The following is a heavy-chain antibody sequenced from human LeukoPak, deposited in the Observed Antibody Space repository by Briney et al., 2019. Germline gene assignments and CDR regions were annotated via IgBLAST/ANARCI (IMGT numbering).Heavy chain of an antibody. V-gene: IGHV3-11*05. CDR2: ISSTPGFT. J-gene: IGHJ4*02. CDR3: ARGVYYFDY. CDR1: GFTFSDHY. Sequence: KARGSLRLSCAASGFTFSDHYMNWVRQAPGKGLEWLSYISSTPGFTNYADSVKGRFTISRDNAKNSLYLQMNSLRGDDTAVYYCARGVYYFDYWGQGTLVTVSS.